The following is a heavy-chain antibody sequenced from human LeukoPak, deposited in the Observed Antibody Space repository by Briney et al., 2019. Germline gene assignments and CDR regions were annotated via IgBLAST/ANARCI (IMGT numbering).Heavy chain of an antibody. V-gene: IGHV3-21*01. CDR3: ARNSDSSGYYYFSLALDI. CDR2: ISSSSSYI. D-gene: IGHD3-22*01. J-gene: IGHJ3*02. CDR1: GFTFSSYS. Sequence: GGSLRLSCAASGFTFSSYSMNWVRQAPGKGLEWVSSISSSSSYIYYADSVKGRFTISRDNAKNSLYLQMNSLRAEDTAVYYCARNSDSSGYYYFSLALDIWGQGTMVTVSS.